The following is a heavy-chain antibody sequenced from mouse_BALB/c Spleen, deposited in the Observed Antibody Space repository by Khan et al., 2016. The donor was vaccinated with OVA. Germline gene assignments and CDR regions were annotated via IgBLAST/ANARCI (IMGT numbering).Heavy chain of an antibody. CDR1: GYSITSCYG. J-gene: IGHJ2*01. CDR2: ISYSGST. V-gene: IGHV3-2*02. CDR3: ARTARIKY. D-gene: IGHD1-2*01. Sequence: VQLQQSGPGLVKPSQSLSLTCTVTGYSITSCYGWNWNRQFPGNKLEWTGYISYSGSTNYNQSLKSRITITRDTSKNQFFLQLNSMTTEDTATYYCARTARIKYWGQGTTLTVSS.